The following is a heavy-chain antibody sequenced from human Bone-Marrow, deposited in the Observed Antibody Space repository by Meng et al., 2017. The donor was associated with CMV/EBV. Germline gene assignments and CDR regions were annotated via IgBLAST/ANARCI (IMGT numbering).Heavy chain of an antibody. CDR1: GDSISSSSYY. V-gene: IGHV4-39*07. CDR3: AKGRGGYSSSWYLFDY. J-gene: IGHJ4*02. D-gene: IGHD6-13*01. Sequence: SETLSLTCTVSGDSISSSSYYWGWIRQPPGKGLEWIGSIYYSGSTYYNPSLKSRVTISVDTSKNQFSLKLSSVTAADTAVSYCAKGRGGYSSSWYLFDYWGQGTLVTVSS. CDR2: IYYSGST.